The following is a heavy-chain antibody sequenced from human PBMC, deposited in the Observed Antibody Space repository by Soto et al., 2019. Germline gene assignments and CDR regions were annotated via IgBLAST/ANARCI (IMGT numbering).Heavy chain of an antibody. CDR2: ISSNGVGT. Sequence: EVQLAESGGGLAQPGGSLRLSCAASGFTLSGYAMDWVRQAPGKGLEYVSGISSNGVGTYYANSVQGRFTISRDNSKNTVYLQMGSLRHEDMAVYYCVRRARPDFYYMDVWGKGTTVTVSS. CDR3: VRRARPDFYYMDV. J-gene: IGHJ6*03. D-gene: IGHD6-6*01. CDR1: GFTLSGYA. V-gene: IGHV3-64*01.